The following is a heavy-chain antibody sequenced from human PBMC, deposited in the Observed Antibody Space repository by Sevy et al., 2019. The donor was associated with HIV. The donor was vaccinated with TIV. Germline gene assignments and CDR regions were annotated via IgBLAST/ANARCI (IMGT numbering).Heavy chain of an antibody. CDR3: ARSLASGFGELSNYYYGMDV. D-gene: IGHD3-10*01. Sequence: GGSLRLSCAASGFTFSSYGMHWVRQAPGKGLEWVAVIWYDGSNKYYADSVKGRFTISRDNSKNTLYLQMNSLRAEDTAVDYCARSLASGFGELSNYYYGMDVWGQGTTVTVSS. CDR2: IWYDGSNK. V-gene: IGHV3-33*01. J-gene: IGHJ6*02. CDR1: GFTFSSYG.